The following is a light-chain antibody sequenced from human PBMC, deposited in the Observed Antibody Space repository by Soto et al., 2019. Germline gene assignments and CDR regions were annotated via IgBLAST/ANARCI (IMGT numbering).Light chain of an antibody. CDR3: QQYGTSPRT. CDR2: NAS. V-gene: IGKV3-20*01. J-gene: IGKJ1*01. Sequence: EIVMTQSPATLSVSPGERATLSCRASPSVTSSYLAWYQQKAGQAPRLLIYNASSRATGIPDRFSGSGSGTDFTLTISRLEPEDFAVYYCQQYGTSPRTFGQGTKVDIK. CDR1: PSVTSSY.